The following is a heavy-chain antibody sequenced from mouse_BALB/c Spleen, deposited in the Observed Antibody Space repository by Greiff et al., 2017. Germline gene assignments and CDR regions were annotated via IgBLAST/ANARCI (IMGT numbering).Heavy chain of an antibody. CDR2: IWGDGST. V-gene: IGHV2-6-7*01. Sequence: VQVVESGPGLVAPSQSLSITCTVSGFSLTGYGVNWVRQPPGKGLEWLGMIWGDGSTDYNSALKSRLSISKDNSKSQVFLKMNSLQTDDTARYYCARDRDYDGGYYAMDYWGQGTSVTVSS. D-gene: IGHD2-4*01. CDR3: ARDRDYDGGYYAMDY. CDR1: GFSLTGYG. J-gene: IGHJ4*01.